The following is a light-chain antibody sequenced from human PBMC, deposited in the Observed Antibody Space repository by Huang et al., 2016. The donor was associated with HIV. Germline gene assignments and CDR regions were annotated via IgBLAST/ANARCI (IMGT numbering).Light chain of an antibody. CDR1: QSISTY. CDR2: SAS. J-gene: IGKJ5*01. CDR3: QQSYSALSS. V-gene: IGKV1-39*01. Sequence: IQMTQSPTSLSASVGDRVSITCRASQSISTYFNWYQQKPGKAPKRLISSASSLHSGVPSRFSGSCSGTDFTLTIKGLQLDDFATYYCQQSYSALSSFGPGTRL.